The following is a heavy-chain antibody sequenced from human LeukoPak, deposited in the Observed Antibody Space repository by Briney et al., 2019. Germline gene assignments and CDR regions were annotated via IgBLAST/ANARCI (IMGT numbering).Heavy chain of an antibody. V-gene: IGHV3-53*01. Sequence: GGSLRLSCAASGFTVSSDYMSWVRQAPGKGLEWVSVIYSGGTTNHADSVKGRFTASRDNSKNTLYLQMNSLRAEDTAVYFCARGSSRAFDYWGQGTLVTVSS. CDR1: GFTVSSDY. D-gene: IGHD2-2*01. CDR2: IYSGGTT. CDR3: ARGSSRAFDY. J-gene: IGHJ4*02.